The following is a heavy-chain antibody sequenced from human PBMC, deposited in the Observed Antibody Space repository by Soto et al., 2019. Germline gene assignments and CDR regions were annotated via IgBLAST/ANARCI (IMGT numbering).Heavy chain of an antibody. CDR2: ISYDGSDK. J-gene: IGHJ4*02. V-gene: IGHV3-30-3*01. CDR1: GFTFSPYT. D-gene: IGHD2-21*02. CDR3: ARGGGFCGADCYKGGIDY. Sequence: QVQLVESGGGVVQPGRSLRLSCAASGFTFSPYTMHWVRQTPGKRLEWGAVISYDGSDKYYADSVRGRFTISRDNSKNTLFLQMNSLRAEDTALYYCARGGGFCGADCYKGGIDYWGQGALVTVSS.